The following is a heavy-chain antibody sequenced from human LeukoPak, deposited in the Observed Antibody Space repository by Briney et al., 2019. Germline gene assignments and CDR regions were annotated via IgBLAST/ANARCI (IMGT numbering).Heavy chain of an antibody. CDR1: GFTFSSYG. Sequence: GRSLRLSCAASGFTFSSYGMHWVRQAPGKGLEWVAAIWYEGAKKNYADTVKGRFTISRDNSKNTLYLQMNSLRAEDTAVYYCARDKKCYGDYADFDYWGQGTLVTVSS. CDR2: IWYEGAKK. D-gene: IGHD4-17*01. CDR3: ARDKKCYGDYADFDY. J-gene: IGHJ4*02. V-gene: IGHV3-33*01.